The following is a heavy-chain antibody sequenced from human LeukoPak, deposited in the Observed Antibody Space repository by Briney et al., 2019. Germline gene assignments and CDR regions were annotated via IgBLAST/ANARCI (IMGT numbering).Heavy chain of an antibody. CDR1: GGSITNYY. CDR3: VRNEGLTGYPDY. V-gene: IGHV4-4*07. J-gene: IGHJ4*02. Sequence: SETLSPTCSASGGSITNYYWSWIRQPAGKGLGWIGRFYSRGTTYYNPPLRSRVSLSGDESKNQLSLKMYSVTAADTAVYYCVRNEGLTGYPDYWGQGTLVTVSS. D-gene: IGHD3-9*01. CDR2: FYSRGTT.